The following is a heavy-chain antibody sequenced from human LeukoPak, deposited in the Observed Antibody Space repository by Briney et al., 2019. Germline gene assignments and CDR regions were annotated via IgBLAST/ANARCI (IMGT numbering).Heavy chain of an antibody. Sequence: PSETLSLTCTVSGGSISSSTYFWAWIRQPPGKGLEWIGEINHSGSTNYNPSLKSRVTISVDTSKNQFSLKLSSVTAADTAVYYCARVCSGGSCLTTDDYWGQGTLVTVSS. D-gene: IGHD2-15*01. V-gene: IGHV4-39*07. CDR3: ARVCSGGSCLTTDDY. CDR1: GGSISSSTYF. CDR2: INHSGST. J-gene: IGHJ4*02.